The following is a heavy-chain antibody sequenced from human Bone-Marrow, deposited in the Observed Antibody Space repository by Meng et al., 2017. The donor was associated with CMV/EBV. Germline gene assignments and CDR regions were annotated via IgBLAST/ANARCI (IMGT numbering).Heavy chain of an antibody. CDR3: ARGGVPAAPPGYYGMDV. V-gene: IGHV3-30-3*01. CDR2: ISYDGSNK. Sequence: GESLKISCAASGFTFSSYAMHWVRQAPGKGLEWVAVISYDGSNKYYADSVKGRFTISRDNSKNTLYLQMNSLRAEDTAVYYCARGGVPAAPPGYYGMDVWGQGTTVTVSS. J-gene: IGHJ6*02. D-gene: IGHD2-2*01. CDR1: GFTFSSYA.